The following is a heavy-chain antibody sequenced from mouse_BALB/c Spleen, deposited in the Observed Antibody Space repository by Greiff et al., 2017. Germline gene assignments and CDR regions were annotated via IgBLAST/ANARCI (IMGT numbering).Heavy chain of an antibody. Sequence: EVQLQQSGPGLVKPSQSLSLTCTVTGYSITSDYAWNWIRQFPGNKLEWMGYISYSGSTSYNPSLKSRISITRDTSKNQFFLQLNSVTTEDTATYYCASDSGSQYFDYWGQGTTLTVSS. CDR1: GYSITSDYA. V-gene: IGHV3-2*02. D-gene: IGHD3-1*01. CDR3: ASDSGSQYFDY. J-gene: IGHJ2*01. CDR2: ISYSGST.